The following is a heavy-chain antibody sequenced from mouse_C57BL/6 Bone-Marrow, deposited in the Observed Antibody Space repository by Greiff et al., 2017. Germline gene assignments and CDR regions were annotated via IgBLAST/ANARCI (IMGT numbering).Heavy chain of an antibody. CDR2: ISNLAYSI. V-gene: IGHV5-15*01. CDR1: GFTFSDYG. J-gene: IGHJ4*01. CDR3: ARRGNYYAMDY. Sequence: EVKLVESGGGLVQPGGSLKLSCAASGFTFSDYGMAWFRQAPRKGPEWVAFISNLAYSIYYADTVTGRFTISRENAKNTLYLEMSSLRSEDTAMYYCARRGNYYAMDYWGQGTSVTVSS.